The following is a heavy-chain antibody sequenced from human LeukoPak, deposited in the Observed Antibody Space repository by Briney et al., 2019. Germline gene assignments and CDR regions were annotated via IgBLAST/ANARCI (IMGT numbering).Heavy chain of an antibody. CDR1: GASISSYY. CDR2: IYVTGNT. Sequence: PSETLSLTCTVSGASISSYYWSWIRQPAGKALEWIGRIYVTGNTTYNPSLESRVTMSLDTSKNHFSLKLRSVTAADTAVYYCARDSGTTGEVKFDTWGQGTLVTVFS. J-gene: IGHJ5*02. V-gene: IGHV4-4*07. D-gene: IGHD1-7*01. CDR3: ARDSGTTGEVKFDT.